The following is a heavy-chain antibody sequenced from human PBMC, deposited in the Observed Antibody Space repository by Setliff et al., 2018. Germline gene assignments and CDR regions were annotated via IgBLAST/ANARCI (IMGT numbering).Heavy chain of an antibody. V-gene: IGHV4-4*07. CDR2: VFVDGST. J-gene: IGHJ5*02. CDR3: ARDTSSDWAAWFDP. CDR1: GGTFSDYH. D-gene: IGHD3-22*01. Sequence: SETLSLTCAAYGGTFSDYHWTWIRRPAGKGLEWIGRVFVDGSTNYNPSLKSRVTMSVDTSKNQFSLKLTSVTAADTAIYYCARDTSSDWAAWFDPWSQGILVTVSS.